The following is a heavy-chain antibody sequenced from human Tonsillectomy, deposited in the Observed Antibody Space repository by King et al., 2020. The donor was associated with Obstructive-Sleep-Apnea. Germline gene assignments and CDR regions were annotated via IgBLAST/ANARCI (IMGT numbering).Heavy chain of an antibody. Sequence: LQLQESGPGLVKPSETLSLTCTVSGGSISSRSYYWGWIRQPPGKGLEWIGSIYYSGSTYYNPSLKSRVTISVDTSKNQFSLKLSSVTAADTAVYYCARDLGGRGLVVITSFDYWGQGTLVTVSS. CDR2: IYYSGST. D-gene: IGHD3-22*01. V-gene: IGHV4-39*07. CDR3: ARDLGGRGLVVITSFDY. J-gene: IGHJ4*02. CDR1: GGSISSRSYY.